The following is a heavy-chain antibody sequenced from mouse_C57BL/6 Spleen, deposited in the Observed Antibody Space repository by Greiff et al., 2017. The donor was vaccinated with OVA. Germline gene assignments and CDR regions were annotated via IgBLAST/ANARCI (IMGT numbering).Heavy chain of an antibody. D-gene: IGHD2-10*01. CDR2: IDPSDSYT. CDR3: ARWAPTGDY. J-gene: IGHJ2*01. CDR1: GYTFTSYW. V-gene: IGHV1-69*01. Sequence: QVQLQQPGAELVMPGASVKLSCKASGYTFTSYWMHWVKQRPGQGLEWIGEIDPSDSYTNYNQKFKGKSTLTVDKSSSTAYMQLSSLTSEDSAVYYCARWAPTGDYWGQGTTLTVSS.